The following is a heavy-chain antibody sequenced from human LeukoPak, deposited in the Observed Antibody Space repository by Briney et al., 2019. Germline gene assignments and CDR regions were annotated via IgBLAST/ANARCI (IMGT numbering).Heavy chain of an antibody. CDR1: GYTFTGYY. J-gene: IGHJ4*02. V-gene: IGHV1-8*02. CDR2: MNPNSGNT. D-gene: IGHD6-13*01. Sequence: ASVKVSCKASGYTFTGYYMHWVRQAPGQGLEWMGWMNPNSGNTGYAQKFQGRVTMTRNTSISTAYMELSSLRSEDTAVYYCARGRVVAAAGRWPGYWGRETLVTVSS. CDR3: ARGRVVAAAGRWPGY.